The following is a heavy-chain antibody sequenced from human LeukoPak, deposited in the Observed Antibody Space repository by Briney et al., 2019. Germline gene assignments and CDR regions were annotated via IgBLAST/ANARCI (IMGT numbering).Heavy chain of an antibody. D-gene: IGHD4-17*01. Sequence: PSETLSLTCAVYGGSFSSYYWGWIRQPPGKGLEWIGEINHSGSTNYNPSLKSRVTISVDTSKNQFSLKLSSVTAADTAVYYCARVVSTVTHPVGYWGQGTLVTVSS. CDR2: INHSGST. CDR1: GGSFSSYY. J-gene: IGHJ4*02. V-gene: IGHV4-34*01. CDR3: ARVVSTVTHPVGY.